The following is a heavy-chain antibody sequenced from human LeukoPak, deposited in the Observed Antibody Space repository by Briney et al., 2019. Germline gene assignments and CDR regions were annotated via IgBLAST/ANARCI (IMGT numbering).Heavy chain of an antibody. V-gene: IGHV4-38-2*02. Sequence: SETLPLTCTVSGYSISSGYYWGWIRQPPGKGLEWIGSIYHSGSTYYNPSLKSRVTISVDTSKNQFSLKLSSVTAADTAVYYCARAEKYSSGWYENWFDPWGQGTLVTVSS. CDR3: ARAEKYSSGWYENWFDP. J-gene: IGHJ5*02. D-gene: IGHD6-19*01. CDR1: GYSISSGYY. CDR2: IYHSGST.